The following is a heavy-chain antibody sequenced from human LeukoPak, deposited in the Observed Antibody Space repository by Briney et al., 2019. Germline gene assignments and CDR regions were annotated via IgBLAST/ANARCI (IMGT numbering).Heavy chain of an antibody. CDR2: ISYDGSNK. Sequence: GGSLRLSCAASGFTFSSYAMHWVRQAPGKGLEWVAVISYDGSNKYYADSVKGRFTISRDSSKSTVYLQMNSLRPEDTAVYYCARAEPSSSSDFWGQGTLVTVS. CDR1: GFTFSSYA. CDR3: ARAEPSSSSDF. V-gene: IGHV3-30-3*01. D-gene: IGHD6-6*01. J-gene: IGHJ4*02.